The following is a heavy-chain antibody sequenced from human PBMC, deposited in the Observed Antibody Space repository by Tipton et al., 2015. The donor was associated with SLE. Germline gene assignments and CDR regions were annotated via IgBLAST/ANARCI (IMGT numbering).Heavy chain of an antibody. CDR3: ARGESLFDY. Sequence: TLSLTCTVSGGSISSYYWSWIRQPPGKGLEWIGYIYYSGSTNYNPSLKSRVTISVDTSKNQFSLKLSSVTAADTAVYYCARGESLFDYWGQGTLVTVSS. J-gene: IGHJ4*02. V-gene: IGHV4-59*01. CDR2: IYYSGST. CDR1: GGSISSYY.